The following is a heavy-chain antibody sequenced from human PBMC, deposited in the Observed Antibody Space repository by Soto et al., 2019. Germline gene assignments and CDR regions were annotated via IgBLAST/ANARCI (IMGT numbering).Heavy chain of an antibody. CDR2: ISYDGSNK. V-gene: IGHV3-30*03. CDR1: GFTFSSDG. CDR3: ARGFDLQYGMDV. D-gene: IGHD3-10*01. J-gene: IGHJ6*02. Sequence: GGSLRVSCAASGFTFSSDGMHWVRQAPGKGLEWVAVISYDGSNKYYADSVKGRFTISRDNSKDTLYLQMNSLRAEDTAVYYCARGFDLQYGMDVWGQGTTVTVSS.